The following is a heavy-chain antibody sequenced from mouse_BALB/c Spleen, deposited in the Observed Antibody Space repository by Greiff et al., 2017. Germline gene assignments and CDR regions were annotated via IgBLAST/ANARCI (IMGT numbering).Heavy chain of an antibody. D-gene: IGHD1-1*01. Sequence: EVKLMESGGGLVQPGGSLRLSCATSGFTFTDYYMSWVRQPPGKALEWLGFIRNKANGYTTEYSASVKGRFTISRDNSQSILYLQMNTLRAEDSATYYCARDTGSGYAMDYWGQGTSVTVSA. V-gene: IGHV7-3*02. CDR1: GFTFTDYY. CDR3: ARDTGSGYAMDY. CDR2: IRNKANGYTT. J-gene: IGHJ4*01.